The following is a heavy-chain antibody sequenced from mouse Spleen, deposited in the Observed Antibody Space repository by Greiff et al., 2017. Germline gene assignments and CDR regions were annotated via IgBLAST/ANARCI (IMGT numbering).Heavy chain of an antibody. V-gene: IGHV2-2*01. Sequence: VQLVESGPGLVQPSQSLSITCTVSGFSLTSYGVHWVRQSPGKGLEWLGVIWSGGSTDYNAAFISRLSISKDNSKSQVFFKMNSLQADDTAIYYCARQFITTGEGFAYWGQGTLVTVSA. CDR1: GFSLTSYG. D-gene: IGHD1-1*01. J-gene: IGHJ3*01. CDR2: IWSGGST. CDR3: ARQFITTGEGFAY.